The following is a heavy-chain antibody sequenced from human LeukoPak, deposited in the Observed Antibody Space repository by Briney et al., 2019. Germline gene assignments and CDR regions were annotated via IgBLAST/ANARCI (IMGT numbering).Heavy chain of an antibody. CDR3: ARDGYYYDSSGYSSPIDY. CDR1: GFTFSSYS. J-gene: IGHJ4*02. D-gene: IGHD3-22*01. V-gene: IGHV3-21*01. Sequence: GGSLRLSCAASGFTFSSYSMNWVRQAPGKELEWVSSISSSSSYIYYADSVKGRFTISRDNAKNSLYLQMNSLRAEDTAVYYCARDGYYYDSSGYSSPIDYWGQGTLVTVSS. CDR2: ISSSSSYI.